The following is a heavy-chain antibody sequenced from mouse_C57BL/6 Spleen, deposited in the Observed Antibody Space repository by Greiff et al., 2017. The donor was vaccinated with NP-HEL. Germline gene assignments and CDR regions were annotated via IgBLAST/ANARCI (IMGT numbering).Heavy chain of an antibody. Sequence: EVQLVESGGGLVQPKGSLKLSCAASGFSFNTYAMNWVRQAPGKGLEWVARIRSKSNNYATYYADSVKDRFTISRDDSESMLYLQMNNLKTEDTAMYYCVRPNDYDEGFAYWGQGTLVTVSA. J-gene: IGHJ3*01. D-gene: IGHD2-4*01. CDR1: GFSFNTYA. CDR2: IRSKSNNYAT. V-gene: IGHV10-1*01. CDR3: VRPNDYDEGFAY.